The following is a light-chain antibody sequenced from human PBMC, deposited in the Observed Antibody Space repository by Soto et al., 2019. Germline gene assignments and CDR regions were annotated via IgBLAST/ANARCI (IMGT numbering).Light chain of an antibody. V-gene: IGKV3-11*01. J-gene: IGKJ4*01. CDR3: QQRGDWPLT. CDR2: DAS. Sequence: EIVLTQSPATLSLSPGERATLSCRASQSLSSYLAWYQQKRGQAPRLLIYDASKRATGIPARFSGSGSGTDFTLSISSLEPEDFAVYYGQQRGDWPLTFGGGTKVEIK. CDR1: QSLSSY.